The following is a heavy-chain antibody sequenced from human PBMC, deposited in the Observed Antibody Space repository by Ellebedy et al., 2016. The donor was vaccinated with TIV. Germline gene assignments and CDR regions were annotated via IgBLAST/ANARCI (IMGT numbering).Heavy chain of an antibody. CDR1: GFTFSSYS. J-gene: IGHJ3*02. CDR2: ISSSSSYK. CDR3: AYCTNGVCYSYSSSWYGAFDI. D-gene: IGHD2-8*01. Sequence: GGSLRLSCAASGFTFSSYSMNWVRQAPGKGLEWVSSISSSSSYKYYADSAKGRFTISRDNFKNTLHLQLNNLRAEDTAVYYCAYCTNGVCYSYSSSWYGAFDIWGQGTMVTVSS. V-gene: IGHV3-21*04.